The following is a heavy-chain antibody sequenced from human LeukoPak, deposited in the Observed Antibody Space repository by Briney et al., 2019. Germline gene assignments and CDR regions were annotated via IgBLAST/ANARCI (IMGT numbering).Heavy chain of an antibody. CDR3: ALGESFDY. D-gene: IGHD3-10*01. CDR1: GFTFSSYG. Sequence: GALRLSCAASGFTFSSYGMHWVRQAPGKGLEWVAVISYDGSNKYYADSVKGRFTISRDNSKNTLYLQMNSLKAEDTAVYYCALGESFDYWGQGTLVTVSS. V-gene: IGHV3-30*03. J-gene: IGHJ4*02. CDR2: ISYDGSNK.